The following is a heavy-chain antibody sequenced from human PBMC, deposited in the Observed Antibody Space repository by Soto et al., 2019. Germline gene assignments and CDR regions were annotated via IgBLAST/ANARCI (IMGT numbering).Heavy chain of an antibody. CDR3: AKDRGGSGRTYDAFDI. Sequence: PGGSLRLSCAASGFTFSSYVMHWVRQAPGKGLEWVAVISYDGSNKYYADSVKGRFTISRDNSKNTLYLQMNSLRAEDTAVYYCAKDRGGSGRTYDAFDIWGQGTMVTVSS. V-gene: IGHV3-30*18. J-gene: IGHJ3*02. CDR2: ISYDGSNK. CDR1: GFTFSSYV. D-gene: IGHD6-19*01.